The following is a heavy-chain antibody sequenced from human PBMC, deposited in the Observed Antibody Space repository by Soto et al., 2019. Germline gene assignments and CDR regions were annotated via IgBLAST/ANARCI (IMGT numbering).Heavy chain of an antibody. V-gene: IGHV3-23*01. J-gene: IGHJ6*03. CDR3: AKTGATVTTIYYYYYMDV. Sequence: GGSLRLSCAASGFTFSSYAMSWVRQAPGKGLEWVSAISGSGCSTYYADSVKGRFTISRDNSKNTLYLQMNSLRAEDTAVYYCAKTGATVTTIYYYYYMDVWGKGTTVTVSS. CDR1: GFTFSSYA. CDR2: ISGSGCST. D-gene: IGHD4-4*01.